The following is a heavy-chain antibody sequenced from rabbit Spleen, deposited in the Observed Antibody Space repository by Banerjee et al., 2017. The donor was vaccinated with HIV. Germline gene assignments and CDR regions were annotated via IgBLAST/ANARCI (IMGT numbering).Heavy chain of an antibody. D-gene: IGHD8-1*01. CDR2: IYAAKGST. Sequence: QLTETGGGLVQPGGSLTLSCKASGIDFTNYYISWVRQAPGKGLEWIGIIYAAKGSTDYASWVNGRFTISSDNAQSTVDLKMTSLTAADTATYFCARWYTPNSDYIDLWGPGTLVTVS. CDR1: GIDFTNYY. CDR3: ARWYTPNSDYIDL. J-gene: IGHJ4*01. V-gene: IGHV1S7*01.